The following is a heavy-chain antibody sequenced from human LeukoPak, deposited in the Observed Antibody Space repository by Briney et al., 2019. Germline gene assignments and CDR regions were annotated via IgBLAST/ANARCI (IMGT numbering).Heavy chain of an antibody. CDR3: ARELEQWLVDRSFDY. V-gene: IGHV1-2*06. J-gene: IGHJ4*02. CDR2: INPNSGGT. D-gene: IGHD6-19*01. CDR1: GYTFTGYY. Sequence: GASVKVSCKASGYTFTGYYMHWVRQAPGQGLEWMGRINPNSGGTNYAQKFQGRVTMTRDTSISTAYMELSRLRSDGTAVYYCARELEQWLVDRSFDYWGQGTLVTVSS.